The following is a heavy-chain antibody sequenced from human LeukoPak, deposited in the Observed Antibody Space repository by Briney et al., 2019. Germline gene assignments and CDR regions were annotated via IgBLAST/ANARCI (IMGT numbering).Heavy chain of an antibody. CDR3: ASGWYYYDSSGQFDY. CDR1: GRTFSSYA. V-gene: IGHV1-69*05. CDR2: IIPILGTA. J-gene: IGHJ4*02. Sequence: SVKVSSKASGRTFSSYAISWVRQATGQGLEWMGGIIPILGTANYAQKFQGRVTITTDESTSTAYMELSSLRSEDTAVYYCASGWYYYDSSGQFDYWGQGTLVTVSS. D-gene: IGHD3-22*01.